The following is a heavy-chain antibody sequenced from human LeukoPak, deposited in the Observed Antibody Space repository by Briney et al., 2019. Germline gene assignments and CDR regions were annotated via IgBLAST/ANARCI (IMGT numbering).Heavy chain of an antibody. CDR2: IYHSGST. Sequence: SETLSLTCAVSGGSISSSNWWSWVRQPPGKGLEWIGEIYHSGSTNYNPSLKRRVTISVDKSKNQFSLKLSSVTAADTAVYYCARASTTVWAFDIWGQGTMVTVSS. J-gene: IGHJ3*02. D-gene: IGHD4-17*01. CDR3: ARASTTVWAFDI. V-gene: IGHV4-4*02. CDR1: GGSISSSNW.